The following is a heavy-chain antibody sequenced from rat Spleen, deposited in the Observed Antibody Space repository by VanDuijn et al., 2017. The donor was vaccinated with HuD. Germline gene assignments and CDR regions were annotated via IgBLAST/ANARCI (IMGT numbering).Heavy chain of an antibody. V-gene: IGHV5S13*01. Sequence: EVQLVESGGGLVQPGRSLKLSCAASGFTYSNYVMAWVRQAPTKGLEWVASISTGGGNTYYRDSVKGRFTISRDNAKNTLYLQMDSLRSEDTATYYCAKVHHNYYNWFAYWGPGTMVTVSS. CDR3: AKVHHNYYNWFAY. D-gene: IGHD1-10*01. CDR1: GFTYSNYV. J-gene: IGHJ1*01. CDR2: ISTGGGNT.